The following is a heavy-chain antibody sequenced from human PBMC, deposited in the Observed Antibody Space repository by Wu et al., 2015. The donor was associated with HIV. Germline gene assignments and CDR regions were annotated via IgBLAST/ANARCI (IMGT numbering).Heavy chain of an antibody. CDR3: ASIHPVRDYYDSSGQNHDAFDI. D-gene: IGHD3-22*01. J-gene: IGHJ3*02. Sequence: QVQLVQSGADVTKPGSSVKISCKPSGGTFSNYAISWVRQAPGQGLEWMGRIIPIFGTANYAQKFQGRVTITADESTSTAYMELSSLRSEDTAVYYCASIHPVRDYYDSSGQNHDAFDIWGQGTMVTVSS. CDR1: GGTFSNYA. V-gene: IGHV1-69*15. CDR2: IIPIFGTA.